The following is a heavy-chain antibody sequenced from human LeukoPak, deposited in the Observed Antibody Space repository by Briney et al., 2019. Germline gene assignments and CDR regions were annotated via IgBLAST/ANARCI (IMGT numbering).Heavy chain of an antibody. J-gene: IGHJ4*02. V-gene: IGHV3-30*18. CDR1: GFTFSSYG. Sequence: GRSLRLSCAASGFTFSSYGMHWVRQAPGKGLEWVALISYDATNKYYAGSVKGRFTISRDNSKNTLYLQMNSLRAEDTAVYYCAKSSDILTGYYSHFEYWGQGTLVTVSS. CDR2: ISYDATNK. D-gene: IGHD3-9*01. CDR3: AKSSDILTGYYSHFEY.